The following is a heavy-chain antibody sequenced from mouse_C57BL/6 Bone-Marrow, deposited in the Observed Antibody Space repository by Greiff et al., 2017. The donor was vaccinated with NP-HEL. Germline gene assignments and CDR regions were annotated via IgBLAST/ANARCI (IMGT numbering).Heavy chain of an antibody. CDR1: GYSITSGYY. V-gene: IGHV3-6*01. J-gene: IGHJ4*01. CDR2: ISYDGSN. Sequence: EVKLVESGPGLVKPSQSLSLTCSVTGYSITSGYYWNWIRQFPGNKLEWMGYISYDGSNNYNPSLKNRISITRDTSKNQFFLKLNSVTTEDTATYYCARAGRKGYSNYVDYAMDYWGQGTSVTVSS. CDR3: ARAGRKGYSNYVDYAMDY. D-gene: IGHD2-5*01.